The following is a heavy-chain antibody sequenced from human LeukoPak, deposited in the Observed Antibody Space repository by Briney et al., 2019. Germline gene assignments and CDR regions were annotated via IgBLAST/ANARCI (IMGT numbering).Heavy chain of an antibody. CDR1: GFTFSTYA. D-gene: IGHD2-15*01. CDR2: ISGNGGSA. V-gene: IGHV3-23*01. CDR3: ARVVSGRGGYYYGMDV. Sequence: GGSLRLSCAASGFTFSTYAMSWVRQAPGKGLEWVSVISGNGGSAFYTDSVKGRLTISRDNSKNALFLQMNSLRAEDTAVYYCARVVSGRGGYYYGMDVWGQGTTVTVSS. J-gene: IGHJ6*02.